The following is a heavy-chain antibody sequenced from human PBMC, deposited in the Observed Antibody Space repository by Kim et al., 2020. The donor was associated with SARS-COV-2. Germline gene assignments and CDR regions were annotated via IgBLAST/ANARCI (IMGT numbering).Heavy chain of an antibody. D-gene: IGHD3-3*01. V-gene: IGHV4-59*01. Sequence: SETLSLTCTVSGGSISSYYWSWIRQPPGKGLEWIGYIYYSGRTNYNPSLKSRVTISVDTSKNQFSLTLSSVTAADTAVYYFARGGPSAHPYYDFWSGYYYYYCGMDVWGQGTTVTVSS. CDR3: ARGGPSAHPYYDFWSGYYYYYCGMDV. CDR1: GGSISSYY. CDR2: IYYSGRT. J-gene: IGHJ6*02.